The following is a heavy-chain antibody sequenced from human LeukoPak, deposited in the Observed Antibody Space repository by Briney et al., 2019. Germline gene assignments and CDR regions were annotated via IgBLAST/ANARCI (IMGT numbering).Heavy chain of an antibody. CDR2: IYSSGST. Sequence: GGSLRLSCAASGFTVSNNYMSWVRQAPGKGLEWVSLIYSSGSTDYADSVKGRFTISRDNSKNTLYLQMNSLRDEDTAVYYCARGGDIVGTSRSAFDTWGQGTMVTVSS. J-gene: IGHJ3*02. D-gene: IGHD1-26*01. CDR1: GFTVSNNY. CDR3: ARGGDIVGTSRSAFDT. V-gene: IGHV3-53*01.